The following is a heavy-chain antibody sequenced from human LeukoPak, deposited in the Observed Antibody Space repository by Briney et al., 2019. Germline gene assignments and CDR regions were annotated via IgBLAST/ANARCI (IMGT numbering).Heavy chain of an antibody. V-gene: IGHV3-66*01. CDR1: GFTVSSNY. D-gene: IGHD3-10*01. CDR3: AKGGGVWFGELFAYFDY. J-gene: IGHJ4*02. CDR2: IYSGGST. Sequence: GGSLRLSCAASGFTVSSNYMSWVRQAPGKGLEWVSVIYSGGSTYYADSVKGRFTISRDNSKNTLYLQMNSLRAEDTAVYYCAKGGGVWFGELFAYFDYWGQGTLVTVSS.